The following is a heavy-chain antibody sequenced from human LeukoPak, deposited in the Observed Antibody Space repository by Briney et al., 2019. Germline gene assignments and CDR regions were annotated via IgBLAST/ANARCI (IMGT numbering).Heavy chain of an antibody. J-gene: IGHJ6*02. CDR3: ARVTLAYYYYYGMDV. V-gene: IGHV4-59*01. CDR1: GGSISSYY. CDR2: IYYSGST. Sequence: SETLSLTCTVSGGSISSYYWSWIRQPPGKGLEWIGYIYYSGSTNYNPSPKSRVTISVDTSKNQFSLKLSSVTAADTAVYYCARVTLAYYYYYGMDVWGQGTTVTVSS.